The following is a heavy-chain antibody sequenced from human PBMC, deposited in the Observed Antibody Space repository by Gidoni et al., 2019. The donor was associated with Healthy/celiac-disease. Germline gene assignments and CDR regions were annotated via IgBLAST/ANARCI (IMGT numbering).Heavy chain of an antibody. Sequence: EVQLLESGGGLVQPGGSLRLSCAASGFTFSSYAMSWVRQAPGKGLEWVSAISGSGGSTYYADSVKGRFTISRDNSKNTLYLQMNSLRAEDTAVYYCAKDPPGDMIVVVITPEYFQHWGQGTLVTVSS. J-gene: IGHJ1*01. CDR2: ISGSGGST. CDR1: GFTFSSYA. V-gene: IGHV3-23*01. CDR3: AKDPPGDMIVVVITPEYFQH. D-gene: IGHD3-22*01.